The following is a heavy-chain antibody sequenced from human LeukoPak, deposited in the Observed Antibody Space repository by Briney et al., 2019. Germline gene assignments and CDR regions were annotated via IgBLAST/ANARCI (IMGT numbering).Heavy chain of an antibody. CDR2: ISSSSSYI. CDR1: GFTFSSYS. Sequence: GSLRLSCAASGFTFSSYSMNWVRQAPGKGLEWVSSISSSSSYIYYADSVKGRFTISRDNAKNSLYLQMNSLRAEDTAVYYCARADYDFWSGSYYYYYMDVWGKGTTVTVSS. J-gene: IGHJ6*03. D-gene: IGHD3-3*01. CDR3: ARADYDFWSGSYYYYYMDV. V-gene: IGHV3-21*01.